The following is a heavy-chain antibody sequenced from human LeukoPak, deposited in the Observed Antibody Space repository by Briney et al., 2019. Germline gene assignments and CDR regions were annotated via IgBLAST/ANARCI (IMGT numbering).Heavy chain of an antibody. CDR3: ADYGVSGVRSNFY. V-gene: IGHV3-23*01. CDR1: GFTFSNYA. J-gene: IGHJ4*02. Sequence: GGSLRLSCAASGFTFSNYAMSWVRQAPGKGLEWVSAVSGNGVSTYYADSVKGRFAISRDNSKNTLYLQMNSLRAEDTAVYYCADYGVSGVRSNFYWGQGTLVPVSS. D-gene: IGHD3-3*01. CDR2: VSGNGVST.